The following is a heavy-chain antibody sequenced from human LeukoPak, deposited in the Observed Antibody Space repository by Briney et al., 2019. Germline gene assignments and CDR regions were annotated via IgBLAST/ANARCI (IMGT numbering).Heavy chain of an antibody. CDR3: ARDRCSGGSCYDYFDY. CDR2: INPSGGST. J-gene: IGHJ4*02. D-gene: IGHD2-15*01. CDR1: GYTFTSYY. V-gene: IGHV1-46*01. Sequence: SVKLSCKASGYTFTSYYMHWVRQAPGQGLEWMGIINPSGGSTSYAQKFQGRVTMTRDTSTSTVYMELSSLRSEDTAVYYCARDRCSGGSCYDYFDYWGQGTLVTVSS.